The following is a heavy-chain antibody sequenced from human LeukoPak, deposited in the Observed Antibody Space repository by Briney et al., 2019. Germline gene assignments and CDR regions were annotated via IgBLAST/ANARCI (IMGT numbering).Heavy chain of an antibody. Sequence: GGSLRLSCVASGFTYSHNGMHWVRQAPGKGLEWVAVISYDGSNKYYADSVKGRFTISRDNSKNTLYLQMNSLRAEDTAVYYCAKELYYYDSSGSIDYWGQGTLVTVSS. D-gene: IGHD3-22*01. V-gene: IGHV3-30*18. CDR3: AKELYYYDSSGSIDY. CDR2: ISYDGSNK. CDR1: GFTYSHNG. J-gene: IGHJ4*02.